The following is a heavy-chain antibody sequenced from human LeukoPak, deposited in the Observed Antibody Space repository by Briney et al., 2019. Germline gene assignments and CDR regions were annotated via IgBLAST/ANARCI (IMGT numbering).Heavy chain of an antibody. CDR2: ISSSSNYI. D-gene: IGHD3-22*01. Sequence: GSLRLSFAASGFTFSIYTMNWVRQAPGKGLEWVSSISSSSNYIYYADSAKGRFTISRDNAKNSLYLQMNSLRAEDTAVYYCARDYDGSGYFGYWGQGTLVTVSS. CDR3: ARDYDGSGYFGY. V-gene: IGHV3-21*01. J-gene: IGHJ4*02. CDR1: GFTFSIYT.